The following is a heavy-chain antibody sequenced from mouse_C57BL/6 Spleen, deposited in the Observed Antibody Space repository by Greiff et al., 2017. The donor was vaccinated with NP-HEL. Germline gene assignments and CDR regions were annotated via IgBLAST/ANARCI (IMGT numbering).Heavy chain of an antibody. D-gene: IGHD2-4*01. CDR3: ARQDYDYLFFAY. Sequence: EVQLQQSGPELVKPGASVKIPCKASGYTFTDYNMDWVKQSHGKSLEWIGDINPNNGGTIYNQKFKGKATLTVDKSSSTAYMELRSLTSEDTAVYYCARQDYDYLFFAYWGQGTLVTVSA. J-gene: IGHJ3*01. CDR1: GYTFTDYN. CDR2: INPNNGGT. V-gene: IGHV1-18*01.